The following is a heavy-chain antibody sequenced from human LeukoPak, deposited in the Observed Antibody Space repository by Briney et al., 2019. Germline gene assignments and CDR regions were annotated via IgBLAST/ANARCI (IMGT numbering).Heavy chain of an antibody. CDR3: AREYASSSGTVFDY. V-gene: IGHV3-21*01. J-gene: IGHJ4*02. CDR2: ISDSSDYI. CDR1: GFNFGSYS. Sequence: MAGGSLRLSCAVSGFNFGSYSMNWVRQAPGQGLEWVSSISDSSDYIFYADSVKGRFTISRDNTKNSLYLQMNSLRAEDTAIYYCAREYASSSGTVFDYWGPGTLVTVSS. D-gene: IGHD6-6*01.